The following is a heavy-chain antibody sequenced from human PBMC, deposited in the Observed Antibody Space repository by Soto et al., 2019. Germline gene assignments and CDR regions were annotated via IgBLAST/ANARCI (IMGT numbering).Heavy chain of an antibody. Sequence: QLQLQESGPGLVKPSETLSLTCTVSGGSVSGYYWSWIRQSPGKGLEWIAYIYYIRSSNSNPSLKSRVTISVDTSKNQFSLKLSSVTAADTAVYYCARHSNEYRKSLDYWGQGTLVTVSS. V-gene: IGHV4-59*08. CDR3: ARHSNEYRKSLDY. CDR1: GGSVSGYY. J-gene: IGHJ4*02. D-gene: IGHD1-1*01. CDR2: IYYIRSS.